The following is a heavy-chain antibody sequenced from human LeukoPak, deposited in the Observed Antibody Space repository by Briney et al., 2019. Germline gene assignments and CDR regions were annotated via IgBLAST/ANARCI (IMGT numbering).Heavy chain of an antibody. Sequence: SVKVSCKASGGTFSSYTISWVRQAPGQGLEWMGRIIPILGIANHAQKFQGRVTITADKSTSTAYMELSSLRSEDTAVYYCARDLGAAADYYYYYGMDVWGQGTTVTVSS. D-gene: IGHD6-13*01. CDR1: GGTFSSYT. J-gene: IGHJ6*02. CDR2: IIPILGIA. V-gene: IGHV1-69*04. CDR3: ARDLGAAADYYYYYGMDV.